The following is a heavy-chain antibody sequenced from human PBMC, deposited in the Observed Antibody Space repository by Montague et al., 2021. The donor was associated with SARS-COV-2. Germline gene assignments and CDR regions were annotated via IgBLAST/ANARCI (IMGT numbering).Heavy chain of an antibody. J-gene: IGHJ6*02. CDR2: IYQSGSA. D-gene: IGHD1-1*01. V-gene: IGHV4-30-2*06. CDR3: ATGTRTYGMDF. Sequence: TLSLTCVVSGGSVSSGDYSWSWIRQSPGKGLEWIWYIYQSGSAXYNLSLKSRVTISIDTSNNQFSLNLRSVTAADTGLYYCATGTRTYGMDFWGQGTTVTVSS. CDR1: GGSVSSGDYS.